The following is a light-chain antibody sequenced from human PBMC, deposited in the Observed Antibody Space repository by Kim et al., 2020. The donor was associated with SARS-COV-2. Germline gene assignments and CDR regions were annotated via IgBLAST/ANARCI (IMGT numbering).Light chain of an antibody. J-gene: IGLJ3*02. CDR3: LLFYGGAQPWV. Sequence: QAVVTQEPTLTVSPGGTVTLTCASSTGAVTSDHYPNWFQQKPGQSPRALIYNTDYKHSWAPARFSGSLIGGKAALTLSRAQPEDEAEYYCLLFYGGAQPWVFGGGIQLTVL. CDR2: NTD. V-gene: IGLV7-43*01. CDR1: TGAVTSDHY.